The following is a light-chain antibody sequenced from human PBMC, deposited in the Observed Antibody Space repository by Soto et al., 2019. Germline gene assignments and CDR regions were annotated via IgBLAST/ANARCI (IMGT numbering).Light chain of an antibody. CDR1: TSDVGAYNY. CDR2: EVS. Sequence: SVLTQPPSSSGSVGQSVTISCTGGTSDVGAYNYVSWYQQHPGKVPKLLIYEVSKWPSGVPDRFSGSKSGNTSSLTVSGLQSEDEAEYYRASYAGNDIYSFVTGAMVTVL. J-gene: IGLJ1*01. V-gene: IGLV2-8*01. CDR3: ASYAGNDIYS.